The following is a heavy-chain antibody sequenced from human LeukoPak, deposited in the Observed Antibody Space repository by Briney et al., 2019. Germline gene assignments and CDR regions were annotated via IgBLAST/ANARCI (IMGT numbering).Heavy chain of an antibody. D-gene: IGHD6-13*01. J-gene: IGHJ6*02. CDR3: AREVAAAGTYYYGMDV. CDR1: GGSISSYY. Sequence: SETLSLTCTVSGGSISSYYWSWIRQPPGKGLEWIGYIYSSGSTNYNPSHKSRVTMSVDTSKNQFSLKLSSVTAADTAVYYCAREVAAAGTYYYGMDVWGQGTTVTVSS. V-gene: IGHV4-59*01. CDR2: IYSSGST.